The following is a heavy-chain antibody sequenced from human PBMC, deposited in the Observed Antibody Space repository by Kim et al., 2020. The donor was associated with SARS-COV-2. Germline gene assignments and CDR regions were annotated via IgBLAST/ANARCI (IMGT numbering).Heavy chain of an antibody. V-gene: IGHV4-59*01. Sequence: SETLSLTCTVSDGSIDSYYWNWIRQPPGKGLEWIGYLYSSGSTNYNPSLKSRVTLXVDTSKTRFSLKLTSVTAADTAVYYXARSLXXFWSSPAGYWGQGTLVTVSS. D-gene: IGHD3-3*01. CDR3: ARSLXXFWSSPAGY. CDR2: LYSSGST. CDR1: DGSIDSYY. J-gene: IGHJ4*02.